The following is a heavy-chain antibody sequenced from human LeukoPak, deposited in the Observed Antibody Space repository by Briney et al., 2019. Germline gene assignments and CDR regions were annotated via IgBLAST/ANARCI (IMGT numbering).Heavy chain of an antibody. CDR2: ISDSGGDT. CDR1: GFTFRIYA. CDR3: AKGSADGRPYFFDY. D-gene: IGHD2-15*01. Sequence: GGSLRLSCAASGFTFRIYAMSWVRQAPGEGLEWISAISDSGGDTYHADSVKGRFTISRDNSKNTLYLQMSSLRVEDSATYYCAKGSADGRPYFFDYWGQGILVTVSS. J-gene: IGHJ4*02. V-gene: IGHV3-23*01.